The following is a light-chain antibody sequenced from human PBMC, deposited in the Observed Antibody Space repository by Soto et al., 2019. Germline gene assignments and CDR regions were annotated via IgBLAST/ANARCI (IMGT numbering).Light chain of an antibody. V-gene: IGKV3-11*01. CDR3: QQRSNWPPIT. J-gene: IGKJ5*01. Sequence: EIVMTQTTATLSVSPGERATLSCRASQSVSSNLAWYQQKPGQSPRLLIYGASNRATGIPARFSGSGSGTDFTLTISSLEPEDFAVYYCQQRSNWPPITFGQGTRLE. CDR1: QSVSSN. CDR2: GAS.